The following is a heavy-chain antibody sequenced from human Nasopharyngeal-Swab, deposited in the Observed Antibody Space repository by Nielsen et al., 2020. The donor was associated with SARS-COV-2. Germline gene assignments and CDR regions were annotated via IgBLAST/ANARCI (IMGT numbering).Heavy chain of an antibody. Sequence: SETLSLTCTVSGGSISSYYWSWIRQPPGKGLEWIGYIYYSGSTNYNPSLKSRVTISVDTSKNQFSPKLSSVTAADTAVYYCARALYGDYPEIDYWGQGTLVTVSS. CDR2: IYYSGST. V-gene: IGHV4-59*08. D-gene: IGHD4-17*01. CDR1: GGSISSYY. J-gene: IGHJ4*02. CDR3: ARALYGDYPEIDY.